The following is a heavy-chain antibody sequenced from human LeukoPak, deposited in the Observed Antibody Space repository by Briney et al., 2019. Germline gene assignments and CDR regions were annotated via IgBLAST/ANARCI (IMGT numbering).Heavy chain of an antibody. CDR2: IYSGGST. D-gene: IGHD3-22*01. J-gene: IGHJ4*02. Sequence: GGSLRLSCAASGFTVSSNYMSWVRQAPGKGLEWVSVIYSGGSTYYADSVKGRFTISRDNSKNTLYLQMNSLRAEDTAVYYCARVGSTYYYDSSGYPAFDYWGQGTLVTVSS. CDR1: GFTVSSNY. CDR3: ARVGSTYYYDSSGYPAFDY. V-gene: IGHV3-53*01.